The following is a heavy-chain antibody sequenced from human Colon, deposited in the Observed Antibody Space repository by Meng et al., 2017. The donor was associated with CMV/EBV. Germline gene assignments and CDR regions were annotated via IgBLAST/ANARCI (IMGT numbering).Heavy chain of an antibody. Sequence: TVANYGMNGVRQAPGQGLEWMGWIYTNTGNPVYAQGFTGRFVFSLDTSVSTAYLQISSLKAEDTAVYHCARYQFSMVRGVPTPYFDYWGQGTLVTVSS. V-gene: IGHV7-4-1*02. D-gene: IGHD3-10*01. CDR1: TVANYG. CDR2: IYTNTGNP. J-gene: IGHJ4*02. CDR3: ARYQFSMVRGVPTPYFDY.